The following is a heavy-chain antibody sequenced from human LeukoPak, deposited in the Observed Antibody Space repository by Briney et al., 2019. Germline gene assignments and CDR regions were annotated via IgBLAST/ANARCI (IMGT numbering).Heavy chain of an antibody. CDR1: GGSISSSSYY. Sequence: SETLSLTCTVSGGSISSSSYYWGWIRQPPGKGLEWIGSIYYSGSTYYNPSLKSRVTISVDTSKNQFSLKLSSVTAADTAVYYCARDGGYCSGGSCSEGHNWFDPWGQGTLVTVSS. D-gene: IGHD2-15*01. CDR2: IYYSGST. V-gene: IGHV4-39*07. CDR3: ARDGGYCSGGSCSEGHNWFDP. J-gene: IGHJ5*02.